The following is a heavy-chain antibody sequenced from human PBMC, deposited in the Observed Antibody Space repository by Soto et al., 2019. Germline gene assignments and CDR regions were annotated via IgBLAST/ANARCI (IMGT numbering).Heavy chain of an antibody. CDR1: GFTFSGSA. Sequence: GGSLRLSCAASGFTFSGSAMSWVRQAPGKGLEWVSAISGSGGTTYYANSAKGRFTISRDNSKNTLFLQMNSLRAADTAVYYCAKGTTMIMVAPLTYWGQGTLVTVSS. D-gene: IGHD3-22*01. CDR3: AKGTTMIMVAPLTY. V-gene: IGHV3-23*01. J-gene: IGHJ4*02. CDR2: ISGSGGTT.